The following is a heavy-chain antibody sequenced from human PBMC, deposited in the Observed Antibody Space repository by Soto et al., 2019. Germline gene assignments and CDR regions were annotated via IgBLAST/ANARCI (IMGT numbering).Heavy chain of an antibody. V-gene: IGHV3-48*02. D-gene: IGHD2-2*01. Sequence: EVQLVESGGGLVQPGGSLRLSCAASGFSFSTYDMNWDRQAPGKGLEWVSYISSGGQPIKSTGSVKGRFTISRENAKNSLYLHMSGLRDEDTGVYYCARDPQRGYSGMDVWGQGTTVTVSS. CDR3: ARDPQRGYSGMDV. CDR1: GFSFSTYD. J-gene: IGHJ6*02. CDR2: ISSGGQPI.